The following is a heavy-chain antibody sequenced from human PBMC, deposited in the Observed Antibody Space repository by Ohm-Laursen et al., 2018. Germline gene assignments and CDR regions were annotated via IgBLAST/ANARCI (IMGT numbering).Heavy chain of an antibody. D-gene: IGHD6-19*01. CDR1: GFTFSSYW. V-gene: IGHV3-7*01. CDR2: IKEDGSFK. Sequence: SLRLSCAASGFTFSSYWMTWVRQASGKGLEWVANIKEDGSFKQYVDSVKGRFTISRDNAKNTLYLQMNSLRAEDTAVYYCAREELESSGWADWGQGTLVTVSS. CDR3: AREELESSGWAD. J-gene: IGHJ4*02.